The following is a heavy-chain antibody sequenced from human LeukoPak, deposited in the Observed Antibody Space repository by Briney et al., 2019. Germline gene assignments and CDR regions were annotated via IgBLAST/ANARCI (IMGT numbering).Heavy chain of an antibody. J-gene: IGHJ6*04. CDR1: GFTFSTYW. CDR3: ARRASNYDFWSGYNV. V-gene: IGHV3-7*01. Sequence: GGSLRLSCAASGFTFSTYWMNWVRQAPGKGLEWVASIKQDGSEKNYVDSVKGRFTISRDNAKNSLYLQMNSLRAEDTAVYYCARRASNYDFWSGYNVWGKGTTVTVSS. CDR2: IKQDGSEK. D-gene: IGHD3-3*01.